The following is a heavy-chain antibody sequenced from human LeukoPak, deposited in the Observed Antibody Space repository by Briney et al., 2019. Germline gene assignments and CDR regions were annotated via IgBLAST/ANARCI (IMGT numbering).Heavy chain of an antibody. V-gene: IGHV1-69*05. CDR1: GGTFSSYA. D-gene: IGHD6-19*01. J-gene: IGHJ6*03. Sequence: SVKVSCKASGGTFSSYAISWVRQAPGQGLEWMGGIIPIFGTANYAQKFQGRVTITTDKSTSTAYMELSSLRSEDTAVYYCASTELWLVSGLYYYYYMDVWGKGTTVTVSS. CDR2: IIPIFGTA. CDR3: ASTELWLVSGLYYYYYMDV.